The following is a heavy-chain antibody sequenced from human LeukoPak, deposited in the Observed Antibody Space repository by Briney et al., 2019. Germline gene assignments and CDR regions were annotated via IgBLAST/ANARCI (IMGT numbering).Heavy chain of an antibody. J-gene: IGHJ6*03. Sequence: GASVKVSCKASGYTFTGYYMHWVRQAPGQGLEWMGWINPNSGGTNYAQKFQGRVTMTRDTSISTAYMELSRLRSDDTAVYYCARDHYRYNWNDADHYYYYMDVWGKGTTVTVSS. CDR3: ARDHYRYNWNDADHYYYYMDV. D-gene: IGHD1-1*01. V-gene: IGHV1-2*02. CDR2: INPNSGGT. CDR1: GYTFTGYY.